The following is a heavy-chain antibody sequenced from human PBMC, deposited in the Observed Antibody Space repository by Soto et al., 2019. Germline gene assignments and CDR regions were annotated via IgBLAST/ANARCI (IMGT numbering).Heavy chain of an antibody. CDR3: ERRMFRRSTTTRAVNYYALDV. D-gene: IGHD4-17*01. CDR2: INHTGST. Sequence: SETLSLICEVHSGSFSGYYWTWIRQSPGKGLEWIAEINHTGSTNSNPSLRGRVTTSIDTSKNQFSLMLTSVTAADTAVYFCERRMFRRSTTTRAVNYYALDVWGQGTTVTVSS. V-gene: IGHV4-34*01. CDR1: SGSFSGYY. J-gene: IGHJ6*02.